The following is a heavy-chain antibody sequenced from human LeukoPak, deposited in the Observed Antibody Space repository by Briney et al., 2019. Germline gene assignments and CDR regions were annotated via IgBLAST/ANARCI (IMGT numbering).Heavy chain of an antibody. CDR1: GFSFSSFA. J-gene: IGHJ4*02. Sequence: GGSLRLSCAASGFSFSSFAMTWVRQAPGKGLEWVSSITGGHYATYNTDSVKGRFTISRDNSKNTLYLQMNSLRAEDTAVYYCASIQLWRYYFDYWGQGTLVTVSS. D-gene: IGHD5-18*01. CDR3: ASIQLWRYYFDY. V-gene: IGHV3-23*01. CDR2: ITGGHYAT.